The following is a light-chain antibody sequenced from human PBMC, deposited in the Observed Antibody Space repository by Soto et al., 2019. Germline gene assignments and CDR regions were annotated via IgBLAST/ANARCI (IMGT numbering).Light chain of an antibody. CDR2: EVS. V-gene: IGLV2-14*01. CDR1: SSDVGTYNY. CDR3: SSFTSSTVYV. J-gene: IGLJ1*01. Sequence: QSVLTQPPSVSAAPGQSVTISCTGTSSDVGTYNYVSWYQQHPGKAPKLIIYEVSDRPSGVSNRFSGSKSGNTASLTISGLQSEDEADYYCSSFTSSTVYVFGTGTKVTVL.